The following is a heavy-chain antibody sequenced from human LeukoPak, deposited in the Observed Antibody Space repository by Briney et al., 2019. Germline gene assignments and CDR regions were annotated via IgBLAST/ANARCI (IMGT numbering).Heavy chain of an antibody. CDR3: ARDAVVVVAASGPGYYFDY. Sequence: PGGSLRLSCAASGFTFDDYGMSWVRQAPGKGLEWVSGINWNGGSTGYADSVKGRFTISRDNAKNSLYLQMNSLRAEDTAVYNCARDAVVVVAASGPGYYFDYWGQGTLVTVSS. V-gene: IGHV3-20*01. D-gene: IGHD2-15*01. CDR1: GFTFDDYG. CDR2: INWNGGST. J-gene: IGHJ4*02.